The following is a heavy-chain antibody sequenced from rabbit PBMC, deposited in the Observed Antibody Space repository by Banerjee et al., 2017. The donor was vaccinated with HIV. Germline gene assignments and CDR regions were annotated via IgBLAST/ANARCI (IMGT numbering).Heavy chain of an antibody. D-gene: IGHD2-1*01. CDR2: IYAGSSGST. J-gene: IGHJ4*01. CDR3: ARPYGGRAGFYFDL. Sequence: QSLEESGGDLVKPGASLTLTCTASGFSFSSSYYMCWVRQAPGKGLEWIACIYAGSSGSTYYASWAKGRFTISKTSSTTVTLQMTSLTAADTATYFCARPYGGRAGFYFDLWGPGTLVTVS. CDR1: GFSFSSSYY. V-gene: IGHV1S40*01.